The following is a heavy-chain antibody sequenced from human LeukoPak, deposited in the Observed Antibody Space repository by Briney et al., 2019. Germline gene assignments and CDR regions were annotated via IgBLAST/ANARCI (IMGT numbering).Heavy chain of an antibody. D-gene: IGHD6-13*01. CDR1: GYTFTDYY. CDR3: AKEQRFSSSWSQFDY. Sequence: GASVKVSCKASGYTFTDYYMHWVRQAPGQGLEGMGWINPNSGGTHYAQKFQGRVTMTRDTSIRTAYMELSSLISDDTAVYYCAKEQRFSSSWSQFDYWGQGNLVTVSP. J-gene: IGHJ4*02. V-gene: IGHV1-2*02. CDR2: INPNSGGT.